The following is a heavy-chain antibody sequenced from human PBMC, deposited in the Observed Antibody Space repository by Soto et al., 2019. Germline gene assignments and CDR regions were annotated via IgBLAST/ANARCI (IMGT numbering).Heavy chain of an antibody. V-gene: IGHV4-4*02. CDR1: GTSFSYSQW. Sequence: QVQLQESGPGLVKPSGTLSLTCAVSGTSFSYSQWWSWARQPPGKGLEWIGEIYHNERTNYSPSLKSRLTMSLDLSKNQVSLKLRSVTAADTATYYCGRTKDYFYGVDVWGQGTTVTVSS. J-gene: IGHJ6*02. CDR2: IYHNERT. CDR3: GRTKDYFYGVDV.